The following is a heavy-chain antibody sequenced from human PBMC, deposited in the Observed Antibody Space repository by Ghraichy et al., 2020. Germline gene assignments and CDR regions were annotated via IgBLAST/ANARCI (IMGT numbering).Heavy chain of an antibody. CDR1: GGSISSSSYY. CDR2: ICYSWST. D-gene: IGHD3-3*01. V-gene: IGHV4-39*07. Sequence: SETLSLTCTVSGGSISSSSYYWGWIRQPPGKGLEWIGSICYSWSTYSNPSLKRRATISVDTSKNQFSLKLSSVTAADTAVYYCATIFGVGPKGGLDYWGQGTLVTSSS. J-gene: IGHJ4*02. CDR3: ATIFGVGPKGGLDY.